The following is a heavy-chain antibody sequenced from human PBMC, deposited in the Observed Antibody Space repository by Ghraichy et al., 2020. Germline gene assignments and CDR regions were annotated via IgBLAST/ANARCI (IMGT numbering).Heavy chain of an antibody. D-gene: IGHD3-10*01. J-gene: IGHJ3*02. CDR3: ARVRGRGPYYYGSGPPDDDAFDI. CDR1: GGTFSSYA. CDR2: IIPIFGTA. Sequence: SVKVSCKASGGTFSSYAISWVRQAPGQGLEWMGGIIPIFGTANYAQKFQGRVTITADESTSTAYMELSSLRSEDTAVYYCARVRGRGPYYYGSGPPDDDAFDIWGQGTMVTVSS. V-gene: IGHV1-69*13.